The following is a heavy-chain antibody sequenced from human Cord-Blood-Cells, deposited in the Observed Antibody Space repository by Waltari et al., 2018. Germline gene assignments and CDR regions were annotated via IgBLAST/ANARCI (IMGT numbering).Heavy chain of an antibody. D-gene: IGHD5-12*01. V-gene: IGHV3-48*03. CDR3: ARGYSGYDSDY. CDR2: ISSSGSTI. Sequence: EVQLVESGGGLVQPGGSLRLSCAASGFTFSSYEMNWVRQAPGKGLEWVSYISSSGSTIYYTDAVKGRFTISRDNAKNSLYLQMNSLRAEDTAVYYCARGYSGYDSDYWGQGTLVTVSS. J-gene: IGHJ4*02. CDR1: GFTFSSYE.